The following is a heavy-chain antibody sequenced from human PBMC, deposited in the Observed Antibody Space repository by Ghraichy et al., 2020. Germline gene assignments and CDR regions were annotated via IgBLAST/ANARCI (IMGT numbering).Heavy chain of an antibody. D-gene: IGHD2-15*01. V-gene: IGHV4-59*01. CDR1: GGSISTYY. CDR2: VYYNGAT. Sequence: SETLSLTCTVSGGSISTYYWSWIRQSPGKGLEWIGYVYYNGATNYNPSLKSRVTISIDTLRNQFSLRLSSVTAADTAVYYCARVGSGNFDYWGQGTQVTVSS. J-gene: IGHJ4*02. CDR3: ARVGSGNFDY.